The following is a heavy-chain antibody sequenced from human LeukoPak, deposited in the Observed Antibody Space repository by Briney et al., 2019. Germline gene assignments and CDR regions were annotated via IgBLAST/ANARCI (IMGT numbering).Heavy chain of an antibody. J-gene: IGHJ4*02. CDR2: IRSKANNCAT. CDR1: GFTFSASA. D-gene: IGHD6-6*01. Sequence: PGGSLRLSCAASGFTFSASAVHWVRKASGKGLEWIGRIRSKANNCATAYAGSLKGRFTVSRDDSKNTAYLQMNSLKTEDSAVYFCARDSSSEGPLDYWGQGTLVAVSS. V-gene: IGHV3-73*01. CDR3: ARDSSSEGPLDY.